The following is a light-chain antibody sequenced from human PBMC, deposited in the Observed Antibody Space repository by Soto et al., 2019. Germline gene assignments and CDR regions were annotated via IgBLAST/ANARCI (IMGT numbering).Light chain of an antibody. CDR3: QQYSSSPRT. J-gene: IGKJ1*01. V-gene: IGKV3-20*01. Sequence: EIVLTQSPGTLSFSPGERATLSCRSSQTISSDYLAWFQQKPGQAPRLLVYGASIRATGIPDRFSGSGSGTDFTLTSSRLEPEDFAVYYCQQYSSSPRTFGQGSKVEIK. CDR1: QTISSDY. CDR2: GAS.